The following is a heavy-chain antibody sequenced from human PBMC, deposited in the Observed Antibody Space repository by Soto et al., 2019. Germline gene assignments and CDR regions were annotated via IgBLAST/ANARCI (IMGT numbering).Heavy chain of an antibody. J-gene: IGHJ6*02. CDR1: GFTFGDYA. V-gene: IGHV3-9*01. D-gene: IGHD3-10*01. CDR2: ISWNSGTI. Sequence: EVQLVESGGGLVQPGRSLRLSCAASGFTFGDYAMHWVRQAPGKGLEWVSSISWNSGTIDYADSVKGRFTISRDNAKNSLYLQMNSRRAEDTALYYCAKDTSPRISMVRGVITQSYYHYGMDGWGQGTTVTVSS. CDR3: AKDTSPRISMVRGVITQSYYHYGMDG.